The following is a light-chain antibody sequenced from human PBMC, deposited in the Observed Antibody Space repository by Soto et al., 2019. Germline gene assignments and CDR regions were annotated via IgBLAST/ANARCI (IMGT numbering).Light chain of an antibody. V-gene: IGKV3-20*01. CDR1: QSLSSSY. CDR2: GTS. J-gene: IGKJ5*01. CDR3: QQHGDAPIT. Sequence: EIVLTQSPFTLSLSKGERATLSCRASQSLSSSYLARYQQKPGQAPRLLIYGTSIRATGIPDRFSGSGSGTDFTLTITRLEPEDSAVYYCQQHGDAPITFGQGTRLEIK.